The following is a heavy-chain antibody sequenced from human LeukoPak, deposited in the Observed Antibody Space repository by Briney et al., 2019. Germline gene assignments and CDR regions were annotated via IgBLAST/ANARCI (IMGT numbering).Heavy chain of an antibody. CDR2: ISYDGSNK. J-gene: IGHJ2*01. Sequence: GRSLRLSCAASGFPFSSFGMHWVRQAPGKGLEWVAVISYDGSNKYYADSVKGRFTISRDNSKNTLYLQMNSLRAEDTAVYYCARVKTLDTAIIGFWYFDLWGRGTLVTVSS. D-gene: IGHD5-18*01. CDR3: ARVKTLDTAIIGFWYFDL. CDR1: GFPFSSFG. V-gene: IGHV3-30*19.